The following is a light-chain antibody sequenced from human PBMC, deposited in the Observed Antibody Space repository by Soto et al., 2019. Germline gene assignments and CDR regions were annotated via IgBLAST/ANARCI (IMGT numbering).Light chain of an antibody. CDR3: QQYHVWPKWT. Sequence: EVVLTQSPATLSVSPVEGATLSCRASESVSISLAWYQHKPGQPPRLLIHGASTRASGVPPRFSGSGSGTDFSLTISSLQSEDYAVYFCQQYHVWPKWTFGHGTKVDIK. CDR1: ESVSIS. CDR2: GAS. J-gene: IGKJ1*01. V-gene: IGKV3D-15*01.